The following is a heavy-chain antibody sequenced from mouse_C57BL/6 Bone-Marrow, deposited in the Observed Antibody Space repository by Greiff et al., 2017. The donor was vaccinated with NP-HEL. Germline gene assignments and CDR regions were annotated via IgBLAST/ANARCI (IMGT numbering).Heavy chain of an antibody. CDR1: GYAFSSSW. V-gene: IGHV1-82*01. CDR3: ARGIITTVVANSPYYYAMDY. CDR2: IYPGDGDT. Sequence: VQLVESGPELVKPGASVKISCKASGYAFSSSWMNWVKQRPGKGLEWIGRIYPGDGDTNYNGKFKGKATLTADKSSSTAYMQLSSLTSEDSAVYFCARGIITTVVANSPYYYAMDYWGQGTSVTVSS. J-gene: IGHJ4*01. D-gene: IGHD1-1*01.